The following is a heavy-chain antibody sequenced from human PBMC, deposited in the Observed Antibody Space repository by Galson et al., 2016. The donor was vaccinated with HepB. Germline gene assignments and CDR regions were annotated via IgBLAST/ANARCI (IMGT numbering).Heavy chain of an antibody. CDR2: IGSNSDYE. CDR3: ATYTKPLLRKLADLFDN. D-gene: IGHD1-26*01. Sequence: SLRLSCAASGFKFNIYGMSWVRQAPGKGLEWVASIGSNSDYEQYADSVRGRFTVSRDHARNSLFLQMNNLRLDDTAIYYCATYTKPLLRKLADLFDNWGQGSLVSVSS. CDR1: GFKFNIYG. J-gene: IGHJ4*02. V-gene: IGHV3-21*01.